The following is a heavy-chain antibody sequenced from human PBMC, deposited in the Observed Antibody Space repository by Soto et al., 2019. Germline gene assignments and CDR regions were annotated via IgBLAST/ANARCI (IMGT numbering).Heavy chain of an antibody. CDR1: GGTFSSYA. CDR3: ARRVVVVAATNYYYGMDV. CDR2: IIPIFGTA. Sequence: QVQLVQSGAEVKKPGSSVKVSCKASGGTFSSYAISWVRQAPGQGLEWMGGIIPIFGTANYAQKFQGRVTITADESTSTAYMELSSLRSEDTAVYYCARRVVVVAATNYYYGMDVWGQGTTVTVSS. J-gene: IGHJ6*02. D-gene: IGHD2-15*01. V-gene: IGHV1-69*01.